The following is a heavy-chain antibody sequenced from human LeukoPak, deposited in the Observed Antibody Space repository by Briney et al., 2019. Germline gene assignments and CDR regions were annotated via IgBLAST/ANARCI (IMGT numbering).Heavy chain of an antibody. D-gene: IGHD3-22*01. CDR3: ARALYYYDSSGYYHDFDY. J-gene: IGHJ4*02. V-gene: IGHV1-18*01. Sequence: GASVKVSCKASGYTFTSYGISWVRQAPGQGLEWMGWISAYNGSTNYAQKLQGRVTMTTDTSTSTAYMELRSLRSDDTAVYYCARALYYYDSSGYYHDFDYWGQGTLVTVSS. CDR1: GYTFTSYG. CDR2: ISAYNGST.